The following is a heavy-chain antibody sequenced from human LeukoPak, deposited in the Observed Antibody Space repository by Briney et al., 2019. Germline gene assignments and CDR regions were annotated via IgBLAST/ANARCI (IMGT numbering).Heavy chain of an antibody. D-gene: IGHD2-15*01. V-gene: IGHV3-23*01. CDR1: GFTFSSYA. J-gene: IGHJ3*02. CDR3: AKGGFVVVVAARERYAFDI. CDR2: ISGSGGST. Sequence: PGGSLRLSCAASGFTFSSYAMSWVRQAPGKGLEWVSAISGSGGSTYYADSVKGRFTISRDNSKNTLYLQMNSLRAEDTAVYYCAKGGFVVVVAARERYAFDIWGQGTMVTVSS.